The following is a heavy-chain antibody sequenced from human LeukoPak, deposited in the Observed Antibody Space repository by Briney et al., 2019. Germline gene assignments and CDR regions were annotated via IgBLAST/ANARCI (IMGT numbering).Heavy chain of an antibody. CDR1: GFTFSSYA. J-gene: IGHJ4*02. CDR2: ISGRGGST. V-gene: IGHV3-23*01. CDR3: AKYLYGYSLGVGGDFDY. D-gene: IGHD5-18*01. Sequence: GGSLRLSCAASGFTFSSYAMSWVRQAPGKGLEWVSAISGRGGSTYYADSVKGRFTISRDNSKNTLYLQMNSLRAEDTAVYYCAKYLYGYSLGVGGDFDYWGQGTLVTVSS.